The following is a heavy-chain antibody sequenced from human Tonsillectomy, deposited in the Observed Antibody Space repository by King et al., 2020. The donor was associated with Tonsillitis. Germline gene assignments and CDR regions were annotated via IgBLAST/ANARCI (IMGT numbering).Heavy chain of an antibody. D-gene: IGHD7-27*01. CDR1: GYRFASYW. V-gene: IGHV5-51*01. CDR3: AAAKWGSYFDY. Sequence: VQLVQSGTEVKKPGESLTISCQGSGYRFASYWIGWVLQMPGKGLEWMGIIQPGDSDTRYSPSFEGQVIFSVDKSINTAYLQWISLQASDTAIYYCAAAKWGSYFDYWGQGTPVTVSS. J-gene: IGHJ4*02. CDR2: IQPGDSDT.